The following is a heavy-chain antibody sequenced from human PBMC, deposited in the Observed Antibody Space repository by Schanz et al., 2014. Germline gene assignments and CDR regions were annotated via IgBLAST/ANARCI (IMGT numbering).Heavy chain of an antibody. Sequence: EVQLVESGGGLVQPGRSLRLSCAASGFPFNEYGMLWVRQAPGKGLEWVSSISWNSGSIDYADSVKGRFTISRDNAKNSLDLQMNSLRAEDTALYYCAKDGIMVQGVIWERYFDSWGQGTLVTVSS. CDR1: GFPFNEYG. CDR2: ISWNSGSI. CDR3: AKDGIMVQGVIWERYFDS. D-gene: IGHD3-10*01. V-gene: IGHV3-9*01. J-gene: IGHJ4*02.